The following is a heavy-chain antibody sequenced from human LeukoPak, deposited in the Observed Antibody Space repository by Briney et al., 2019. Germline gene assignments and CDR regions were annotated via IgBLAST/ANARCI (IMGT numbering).Heavy chain of an antibody. Sequence: SETLSLTCAVYGGSFSGYYWSWIRQPPGKGLEWIGEINHSGSTNYNPSLKSRVTISVDTSKNQFSLNLTSVTAADTAVYYCAHIIGTTRFDYWGQGTLVTVSS. V-gene: IGHV4-34*01. CDR3: AHIIGTTRFDY. CDR2: INHSGST. J-gene: IGHJ4*02. CDR1: GGSFSGYY. D-gene: IGHD1-7*01.